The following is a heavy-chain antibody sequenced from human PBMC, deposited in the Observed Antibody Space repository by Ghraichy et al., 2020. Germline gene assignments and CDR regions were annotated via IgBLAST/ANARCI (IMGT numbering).Heavy chain of an antibody. CDR3: ARGRSGWGGPDY. J-gene: IGHJ4*02. CDR2: NNPNSGGT. CDR1: GYTFTGYY. Sequence: ASVEVSCKASGYTFTGYYVHWVRQAPGQGLEWMGWNNPNSGGTNYAQKFQGRVTMTRDTSISTVYMELSRLRSDDTAVYYCARGRSGWGGPDYWGQGTLVTVSS. V-gene: IGHV1-2*02. D-gene: IGHD6-19*01.